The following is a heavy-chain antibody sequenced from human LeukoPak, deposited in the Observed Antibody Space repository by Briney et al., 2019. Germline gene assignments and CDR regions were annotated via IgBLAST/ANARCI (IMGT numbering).Heavy chain of an antibody. V-gene: IGHV1-2*04. D-gene: IGHD3-10*01. CDR3: ARGRDVLLWFGELLDY. J-gene: IGHJ4*02. Sequence: ASVKVSFKASGYTFTVYYMHWVRQAPGQGLEWMGWINPNSGGTNYAQKFQGWVTMTRDTSISTAYMELSRLRSDDTAVYYCARGRDVLLWFGELLDYWGQGTLVTVSS. CDR1: GYTFTVYY. CDR2: INPNSGGT.